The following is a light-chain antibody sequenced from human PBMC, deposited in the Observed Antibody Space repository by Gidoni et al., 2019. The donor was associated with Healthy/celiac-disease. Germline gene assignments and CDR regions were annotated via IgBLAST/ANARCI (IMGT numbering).Light chain of an antibody. J-gene: IGKJ4*01. Sequence: EIVMTQSPATLSVSPGERATLSCRASQSVSSNLAWYQQKPGQAPRLLIYGASTRATGIPARFRGSGSGTEFTLTISSLQSEDFAVYYCQQYNNWLSLTFXGXTKVEIK. CDR3: QQYNNWLSLT. CDR1: QSVSSN. V-gene: IGKV3-15*01. CDR2: GAS.